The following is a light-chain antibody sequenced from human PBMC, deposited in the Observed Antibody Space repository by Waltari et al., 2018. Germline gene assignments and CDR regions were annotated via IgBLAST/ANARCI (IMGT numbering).Light chain of an antibody. J-gene: IGKJ1*01. Sequence: DVVMIQSPLSLPVTLGQPASISCSSSQGLVYSDGNTYLAWFQQRPGQSPRRLIYKVSNRDSGVPDRFSGSGSGSDFTLKISRVEADDVGIYYCMQGSHWPPAAFGQGTKVEIK. CDR2: KVS. CDR1: QGLVYSDGNTY. V-gene: IGKV2-30*01. CDR3: MQGSHWPPAA.